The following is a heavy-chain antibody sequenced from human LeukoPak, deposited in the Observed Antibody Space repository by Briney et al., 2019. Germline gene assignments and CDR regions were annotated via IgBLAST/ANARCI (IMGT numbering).Heavy chain of an antibody. J-gene: IGHJ4*02. CDR3: ARRVYCGGDCYFDY. V-gene: IGHV4-39*07. CDR1: GGSISNSSYY. D-gene: IGHD2-21*02. CDR2: IYYSGST. Sequence: SETLSLTCTVSGGSISNSSYYWGWIRQPPGKGLEWIGSIYYSGSTYYNPSLKSRVTISVDTSKNQFSLKLSSVTAADTAVCYCARRVYCGGDCYFDYWGQGTLVTVSS.